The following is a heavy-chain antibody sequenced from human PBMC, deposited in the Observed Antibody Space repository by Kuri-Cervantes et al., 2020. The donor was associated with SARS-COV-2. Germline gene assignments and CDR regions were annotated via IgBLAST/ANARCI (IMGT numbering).Heavy chain of an antibody. CDR1: GFTFSSYG. J-gene: IGHJ6*03. CDR3: ARNAVAGTYYYYMDV. D-gene: IGHD6-19*01. CDR2: ISYDGSNK. Sequence: GESLKISCAASGFTFSSYGMHWVRQAPGKGLEWVAVISYDGSNKYYADSVKGRFTISRDNSKNTLYLQMNSLRAEDTAVYYCARNAVAGTYYYYMDVWGKGTTVTVSS. V-gene: IGHV3-30*03.